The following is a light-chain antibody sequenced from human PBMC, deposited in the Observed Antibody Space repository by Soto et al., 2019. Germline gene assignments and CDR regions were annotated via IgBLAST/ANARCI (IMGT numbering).Light chain of an antibody. CDR3: MQRIEFPLT. CDR1: PSLLDSDDGNTY. CDR2: TVS. J-gene: IGKJ4*01. V-gene: IGKV2-40*01. Sequence: DIVMTQTPLSLTVTPGEPASISCRSSPSLLDSDDGNTYLDWYLQKPGPSPQLLIYTVSYRASGVPDRFSGSGSGTDFTLKISRVEAEDVGVYYCMQRIEFPLTFGGGTKVEIK.